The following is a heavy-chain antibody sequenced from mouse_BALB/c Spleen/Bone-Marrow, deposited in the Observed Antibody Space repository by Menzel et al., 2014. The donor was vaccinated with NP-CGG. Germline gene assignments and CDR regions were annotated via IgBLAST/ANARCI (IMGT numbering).Heavy chain of an antibody. V-gene: IGHV1-15*01. CDR1: GYTFTDYE. Sequence: VHLVESGAELVRPGASVTLSCKASGYTFTDYEIHWVKQTPVHGLEWIGAIDPETGGNAYNQKFKGKATLTADKSPSTAYMELRSLTSEDSAVYYCTRNWDDYFDYWGQGTTLTVSS. D-gene: IGHD4-1*01. J-gene: IGHJ2*01. CDR2: IDPETGGN. CDR3: TRNWDDYFDY.